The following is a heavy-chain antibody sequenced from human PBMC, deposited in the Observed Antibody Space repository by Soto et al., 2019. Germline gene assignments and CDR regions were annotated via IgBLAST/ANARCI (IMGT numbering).Heavy chain of an antibody. Sequence: GGSLRLSCAASGFTFSSYAMSWVRQAPGKGLEWVSGISGSGAGTYYADSVKGRFTISRDSFKNTLYLQMNSLRPEDTAVYYCAKAKVYTWIPGSFDYWGQGTLVTVSS. CDR1: GFTFSSYA. D-gene: IGHD1-20*01. CDR3: AKAKVYTWIPGSFDY. CDR2: ISGSGAGT. V-gene: IGHV3-23*01. J-gene: IGHJ4*02.